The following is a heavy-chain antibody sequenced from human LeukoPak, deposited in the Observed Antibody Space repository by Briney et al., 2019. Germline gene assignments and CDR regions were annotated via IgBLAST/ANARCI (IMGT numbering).Heavy chain of an antibody. CDR2: ISSSGSTI. CDR3: ASEAVSSWYAGDYFDY. D-gene: IGHD6-13*01. Sequence: PGGSLRLSCAASGFTFSDYYMSWIRQAPGKGLEWVSYISSSGSTIYYADSVKGRFTISRDNAKNSLYLQMNSLRAEDTAVYYCASEAVSSWYAGDYFDYWGQGTLVTVSS. CDR1: GFTFSDYY. V-gene: IGHV3-11*01. J-gene: IGHJ4*02.